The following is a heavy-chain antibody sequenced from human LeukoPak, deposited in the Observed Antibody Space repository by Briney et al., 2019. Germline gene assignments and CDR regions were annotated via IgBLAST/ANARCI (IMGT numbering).Heavy chain of an antibody. V-gene: IGHV3-53*01. CDR3: ARDNGGYYSDY. Sequence: GGSLRLSCAASGFTVSSNYMSWVRQAPGKGLEWVSVIYGGGSTFYADSVKGRFTISRDNSKNMLYLQMNSLRAEDTAVYYCARDNGGYYSDYWGQGTLVTVSS. CDR1: GFTVSSNY. J-gene: IGHJ4*02. CDR2: IYGGGST. D-gene: IGHD2-8*01.